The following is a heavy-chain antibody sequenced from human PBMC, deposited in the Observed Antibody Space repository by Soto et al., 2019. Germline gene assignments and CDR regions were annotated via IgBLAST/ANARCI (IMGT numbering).Heavy chain of an antibody. CDR1: GFTFSSYV. V-gene: IGHV3-23*01. Sequence: EVQLLESGGGLVQPGGSLRLSCAASGFTFSSYVMSWVRQAPGKGLDWVSGISGSGGHTYYADSVKGRFTISRDNSKNTLYLQMNSLRADDTAVYFCAKDGSYYDSPTESDSWGQGTLVTVSS. CDR2: ISGSGGHT. CDR3: AKDGSYYDSPTESDS. D-gene: IGHD3-22*01. J-gene: IGHJ4*02.